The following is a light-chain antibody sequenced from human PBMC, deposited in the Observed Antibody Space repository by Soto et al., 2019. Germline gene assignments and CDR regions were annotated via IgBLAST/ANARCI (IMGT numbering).Light chain of an antibody. CDR1: QRVSSN. V-gene: IGKV3-15*01. CDR2: GAS. Sequence: EIVMTQSPATLSVSPGERATLSCRASQRVSSNLAWYQQKPGQAPRLLIYGASTRATGIPARFSGSGSGTEFTLTISSLQSEDCVVYYCQQYNNWPPWTFGQGTKVEIK. CDR3: QQYNNWPPWT. J-gene: IGKJ1*01.